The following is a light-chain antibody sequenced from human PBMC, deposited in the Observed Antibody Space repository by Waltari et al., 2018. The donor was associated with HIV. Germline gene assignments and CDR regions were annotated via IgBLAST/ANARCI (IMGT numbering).Light chain of an antibody. J-gene: IGKJ2*01. CDR1: QSVNSNS. V-gene: IGKV3-20*01. CDR2: AAS. Sequence: EVVLTQSPDTLSLSPGEGAVLSCRASQSVNSNSLAWYQPKPGQAPRLLIFAASSRATGIPDRFSGSGSGTDFTLAISGLKPEDFATYYCQQYGSSPQTFGQGTKLEIK. CDR3: QQYGSSPQT.